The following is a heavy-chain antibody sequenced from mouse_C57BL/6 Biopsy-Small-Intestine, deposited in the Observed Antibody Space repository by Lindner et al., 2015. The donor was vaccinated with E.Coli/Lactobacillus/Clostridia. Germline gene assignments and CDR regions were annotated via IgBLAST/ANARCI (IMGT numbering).Heavy chain of an antibody. CDR2: LIPMLGIT. J-gene: IGHJ4*01. CDR3: ARVNSVARGLFDY. D-gene: IGHD3-1*01. Sequence: SVKVSCKPSGVTFSNYAFGWVRQAPGQGLEWMGRLIPMLGITHYPQKFQGRVTITTDKSKTTLYMELSRLTSEDTALYYCARVNSVARGLFDYWGQGTLVTVSS. V-gene: IGHV1-69*02. CDR1: GVTFSNYA.